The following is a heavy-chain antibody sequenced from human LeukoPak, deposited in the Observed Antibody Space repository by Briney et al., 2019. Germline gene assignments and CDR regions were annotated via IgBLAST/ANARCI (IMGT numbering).Heavy chain of an antibody. J-gene: IGHJ4*02. CDR2: IYPGDSDT. V-gene: IGHV5-51*01. CDR1: GYIFSTYW. D-gene: IGHD2-2*01. Sequence: TGESLKISGKGSGYIFSTYWIGWVRQMPGKGLEWMGIIYPGDSDTRYSPSFQGQVTISADKSISTAFLHWSSLKASDTAMYYCARPGYCSTTSCSAIDYWGQGTLVTVSS. CDR3: ARPGYCSTTSCSAIDY.